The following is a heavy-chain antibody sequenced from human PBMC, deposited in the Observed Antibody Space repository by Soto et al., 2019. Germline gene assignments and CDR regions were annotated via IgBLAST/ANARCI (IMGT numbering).Heavy chain of an antibody. CDR3: ARDYTMIVRVIQDAFDF. J-gene: IGHJ3*01. Sequence: GGSLRLSCAASGFTFSSYEMNWVRQAPGKGLEWVSYISSSGSTIYYADSVKGRFTISRENAKNSLYLQMNSLRAEDTAVYYCARDYTMIVRVIQDAFDFWGQGTMVTVSS. CDR1: GFTFSSYE. V-gene: IGHV3-48*03. CDR2: ISSSGSTI. D-gene: IGHD3-22*01.